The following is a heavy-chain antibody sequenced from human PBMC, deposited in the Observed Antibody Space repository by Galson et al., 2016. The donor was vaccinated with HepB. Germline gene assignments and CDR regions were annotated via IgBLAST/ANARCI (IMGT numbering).Heavy chain of an antibody. V-gene: IGHV3-33*01. CDR1: GFTFSRYG. CDR2: IWFDGRNK. CDR3: ARGTFCSGDSCYSPAFDI. Sequence: SLRLSCAASGFTFSRYGLHGVRQAPGKGLEWVAVIWFDGRNKNYVDSVRGRFTISRDNSKNTLYLQMNNRSAEDTAVYYCARGTFCSGDSCYSPAFDIWGQGTVVTVSS. D-gene: IGHD2-15*01. J-gene: IGHJ3*02.